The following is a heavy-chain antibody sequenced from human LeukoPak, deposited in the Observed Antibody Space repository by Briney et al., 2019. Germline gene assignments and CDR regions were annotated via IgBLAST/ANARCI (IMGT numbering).Heavy chain of an antibody. CDR3: AKERYYDSSGYYYEGFQRYYFDY. J-gene: IGHJ4*02. Sequence: RSLRLSCAASGFTFTSYGMHWVRQAPGKGLELVAVISYDGSNKYYADSVKGRFTISRDNSKNTLYLQMNSLRAEDTAVYYCAKERYYDSSGYYYEGFQRYYFDYWGQGTLVTVSS. CDR1: GFTFTSYG. V-gene: IGHV3-30*18. D-gene: IGHD3-22*01. CDR2: ISYDGSNK.